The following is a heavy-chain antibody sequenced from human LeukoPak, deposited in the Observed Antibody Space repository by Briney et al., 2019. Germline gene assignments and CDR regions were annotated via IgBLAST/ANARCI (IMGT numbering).Heavy chain of an antibody. Sequence: PGGPLRLSCEASGFIVGSNYMSGVRQAQGKGLEWVSLIYSRGSTNYTASVKGRFTISRDHSKNTLYLQMNSVRAEDAALYYCARGLESCRSGSCFKDWRQGTLVTVSS. CDR1: GFIVGSNY. J-gene: IGHJ4*02. D-gene: IGHD2-15*01. CDR3: ARGLESCRSGSCFKD. V-gene: IGHV3-53*01. CDR2: IYSRGST.